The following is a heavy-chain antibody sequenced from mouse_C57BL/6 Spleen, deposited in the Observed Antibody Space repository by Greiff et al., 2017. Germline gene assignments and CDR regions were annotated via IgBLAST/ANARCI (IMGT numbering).Heavy chain of an antibody. CDR3: ARAENDYDGFAY. D-gene: IGHD2-4*01. CDR2: ISYDGSN. J-gene: IGHJ3*01. V-gene: IGHV3-6*01. CDR1: GYSITSGYY. Sequence: EVQLKESGPGLVKPSQSLSLTCSVTGYSITSGYYWNWIRQFPGNKLEWMGYISYDGSNNYNPSLKNRISITRDTSKNQFFLKLNSVTTEDTATYYCARAENDYDGFAYWGQGTLVTVSA.